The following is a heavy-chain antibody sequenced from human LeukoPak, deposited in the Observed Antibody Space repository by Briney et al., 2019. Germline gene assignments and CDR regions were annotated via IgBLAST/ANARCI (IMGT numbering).Heavy chain of an antibody. Sequence: GGSLRLSCAASGFTISSYAMSWVRQAPGKGLEWVSAISGSGGSTYYADSVKGRFTISRDNSKNTLYLQMNSLRAEDTAVYYCAKALVELELYSPLSYWGQGTLVTVSS. CDR1: GFTISSYA. CDR3: AKALVELELYSPLSY. V-gene: IGHV3-23*01. D-gene: IGHD1-7*01. CDR2: ISGSGGST. J-gene: IGHJ4*02.